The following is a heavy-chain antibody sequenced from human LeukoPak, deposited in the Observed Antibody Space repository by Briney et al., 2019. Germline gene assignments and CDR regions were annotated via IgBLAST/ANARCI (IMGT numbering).Heavy chain of an antibody. D-gene: IGHD6-13*01. V-gene: IGHV3-23*01. CDR1: GFTFSSYG. CDR2: ISGSGGST. Sequence: PGGTLRLSCAASGFTFSSYGMSWIRQAPGKGLEWVSAISGSGGSTNYADSVKGRFTISRDNSKNTLYLQMDSLRAEDTAVYYCAKRGSLAAALKLYYMDGWGTGTAVTVSS. J-gene: IGHJ6*03. CDR3: AKRGSLAAALKLYYMDG.